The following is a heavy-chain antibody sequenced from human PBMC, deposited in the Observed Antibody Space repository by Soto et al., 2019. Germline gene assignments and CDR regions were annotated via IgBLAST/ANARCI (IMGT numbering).Heavy chain of an antibody. CDR2: IYYSGST. CDR3: ARDGRPYGDYVLDY. CDR1: GGSISSYY. Sequence: SETLSLTCTVSGGSISSYYWSWIRQPPGKGLEWIGYIYYSGSTNYNPSLKSRVTISVDTSKNQFSLKLSSVTAADTAVYYCARDGRPYGDYVLDYWGQGTLVTSPQ. V-gene: IGHV4-59*01. D-gene: IGHD4-17*01. J-gene: IGHJ4*02.